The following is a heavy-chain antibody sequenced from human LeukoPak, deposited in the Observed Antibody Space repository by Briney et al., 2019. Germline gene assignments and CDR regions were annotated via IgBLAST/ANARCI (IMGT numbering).Heavy chain of an antibody. J-gene: IGHJ4*02. Sequence: GGSLRLSCAASGFTFSSYEMNWVRQAPGKGLEWVSTISGSSGRTYYADSVKGRFTISRDNSKNTLYLQMNNLRADYTAVYYCAKGDWGFPFDYWGQGTLVTVSS. V-gene: IGHV3-23*01. CDR1: GFTFSSYE. CDR2: ISGSSGRT. CDR3: AKGDWGFPFDY. D-gene: IGHD7-27*01.